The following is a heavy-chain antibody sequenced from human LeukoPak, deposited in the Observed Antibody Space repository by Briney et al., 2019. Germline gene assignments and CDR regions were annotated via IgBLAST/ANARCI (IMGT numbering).Heavy chain of an antibody. V-gene: IGHV3-74*01. Sequence: GGSLRLSCAVSGFTFSSYWMHWVRQAPGKGLVWVSRIISDGSGTSYTDSVKGRFTISRDNAKNTLYLQMNSLRAEDTGVYYCARANHPTYYDSSGYYQDYWGQGTLVTVSS. J-gene: IGHJ4*02. CDR3: ARANHPTYYDSSGYYQDY. CDR1: GFTFSSYW. CDR2: IISDGSGT. D-gene: IGHD3-22*01.